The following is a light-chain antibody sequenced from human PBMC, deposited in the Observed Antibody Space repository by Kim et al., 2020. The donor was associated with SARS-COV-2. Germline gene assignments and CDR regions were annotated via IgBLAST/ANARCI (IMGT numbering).Light chain of an antibody. V-gene: IGKV1-5*03. Sequence: LSASVGDRVTITCRASLTVTGSLAWYQQKPGKAPNLLIYQTSTLESGVPSRFSGSGSGTEFTLTISSLQPDDSATYHCQQYNSASYTFGQGTKLEI. CDR1: LTVTGS. CDR3: QQYNSASYT. J-gene: IGKJ2*01. CDR2: QTS.